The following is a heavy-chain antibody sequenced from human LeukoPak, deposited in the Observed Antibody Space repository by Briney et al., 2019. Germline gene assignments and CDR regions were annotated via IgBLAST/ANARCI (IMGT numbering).Heavy chain of an antibody. CDR3: ARVCISSGWYLCDAFDI. Sequence: SQTLSLTCTVSGGSISSGSYYWGWIRQPPGTGLEWIGYIYYSGSTNYNPSLKRRVTISVETSKNQFSLKLSSLTAADTAVYYCARVCISSGWYLCDAFDIWGQGTMVTVSS. D-gene: IGHD6-19*01. J-gene: IGHJ3*02. CDR2: IYYSGST. V-gene: IGHV4-61*01. CDR1: GGSISSGSYY.